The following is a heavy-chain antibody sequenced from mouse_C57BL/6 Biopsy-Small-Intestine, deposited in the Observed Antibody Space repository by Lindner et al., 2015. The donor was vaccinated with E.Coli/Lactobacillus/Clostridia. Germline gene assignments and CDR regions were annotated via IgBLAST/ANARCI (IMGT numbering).Heavy chain of an antibody. V-gene: IGHV10-3*01. CDR3: VKEEAYGYDDYAMDY. CDR1: GFTFNTYA. J-gene: IGHJ4*01. D-gene: IGHD2-2*01. Sequence: VQLQESGGGLVQPKGSLKLSCAASGFTFNTYAMHWVRQAPGKGLEWVARIRSKSSNYATYYADSVKDRFTISRDDSQSMLYLQMNNLKTEDTAMYYCVKEEAYGYDDYAMDYWGQGTSVTVSS. CDR2: IRSKSSNYAT.